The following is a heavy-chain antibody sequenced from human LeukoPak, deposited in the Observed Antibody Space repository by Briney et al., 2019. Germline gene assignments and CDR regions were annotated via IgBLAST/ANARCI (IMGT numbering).Heavy chain of an antibody. V-gene: IGHV3-30*04. J-gene: IGHJ4*02. CDR2: ISYDGSNK. CDR3: ARDLTGGYYFDY. CDR1: GFTFSSYA. D-gene: IGHD1-14*01. Sequence: PGGPLRLSCAASGFTFSSYAMHWVRQAPGKGLEWVAVISYDGSNKYYADSVKGRFTISRDNSKNTLYLQMNSLRAEDTAVYYCARDLTGGYYFDYWGQGTLVTVSS.